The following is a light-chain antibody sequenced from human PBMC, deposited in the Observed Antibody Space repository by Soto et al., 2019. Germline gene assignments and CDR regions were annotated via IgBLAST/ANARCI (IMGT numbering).Light chain of an antibody. J-gene: IGKJ4*01. CDR2: RVS. CDR3: MQGTHWPELT. V-gene: IGKV2-30*01. CDR1: QSLIYRDGNTY. Sequence: DIVLTQSPLSLSVTLGQPASLSCRSSQSLIYRDGNTYLNWFHQRPGQSPRRLIYRVSNRDSGVPDRFSGSWSGTDFTLTISRVEAEDVGVYYCMQGTHWPELTFGGGTKVEIK.